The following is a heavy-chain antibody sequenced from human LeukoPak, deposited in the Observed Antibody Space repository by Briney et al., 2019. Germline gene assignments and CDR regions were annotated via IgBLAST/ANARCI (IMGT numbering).Heavy chain of an antibody. CDR3: ARDEISGYFVY. D-gene: IGHD1-26*01. Sequence: AGGSLSLSCADSGFTFSNYWMSWVRQAPGRGLEWVANIKEDGSMKQYVDSVRGRFTISRDNAKRSLYLQISSLKAEDSAVYYCARDEISGYFVYWGQGTLVTVSS. CDR2: IKEDGSMK. V-gene: IGHV3-7*01. CDR1: GFTFSNYW. J-gene: IGHJ4*02.